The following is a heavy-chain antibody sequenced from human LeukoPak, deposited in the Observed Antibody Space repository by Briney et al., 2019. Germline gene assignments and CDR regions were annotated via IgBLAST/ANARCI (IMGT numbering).Heavy chain of an antibody. J-gene: IGHJ4*02. V-gene: IGHV3-23*01. Sequence: GGSLRLSCPASGFTFASYAMSWVRQAPGKGLEWVSAISSSGSSTYYADSVKGRFTISRDDSKNTLYLQMNSLRAEDTAVYYCAKDIVVVPAAIRAVATIRDYWGQGTLVTVSS. CDR2: ISSSGSST. CDR3: AKDIVVVPAAIRAVATIRDY. D-gene: IGHD2-2*02. CDR1: GFTFASYA.